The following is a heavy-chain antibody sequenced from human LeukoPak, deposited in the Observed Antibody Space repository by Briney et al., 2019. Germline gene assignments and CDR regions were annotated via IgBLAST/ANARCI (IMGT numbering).Heavy chain of an antibody. J-gene: IGHJ4*02. CDR3: ARVYRPVRGHDFWSGYYTGLDY. V-gene: IGHV3-21*01. CDR1: GFTFSSYS. D-gene: IGHD3-3*01. CDR2: ISSSSSYI. Sequence: PGGSPRLSCAASGFTFSSYSMNWVRQAPGKGLEWVSSISSSSSYIYYADSVKGRFTISRDNAKNSLYLQMNSLRAEDTAVYYCARVYRPVRGHDFWSGYYTGLDYWGQGTLVTVSS.